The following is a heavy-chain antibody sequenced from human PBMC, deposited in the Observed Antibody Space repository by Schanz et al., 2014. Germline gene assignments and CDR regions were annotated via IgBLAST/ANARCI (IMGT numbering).Heavy chain of an antibody. J-gene: IGHJ5*01. CDR3: ARDRDAGGYDS. D-gene: IGHD2-8*02. CDR2: INSDGSST. V-gene: IGHV3-74*01. Sequence: EVQLVESGGGLVQPGGSLRLSCAVSGFPFRSYWMHWVRQAPGKGLVWVSRINSDGSSTNYADSVKGRFTSSRDNAKNTLYLQMNSLRAEDTALYYCARDRDAGGYDSWGQGTLVTVSS. CDR1: GFPFRSYW.